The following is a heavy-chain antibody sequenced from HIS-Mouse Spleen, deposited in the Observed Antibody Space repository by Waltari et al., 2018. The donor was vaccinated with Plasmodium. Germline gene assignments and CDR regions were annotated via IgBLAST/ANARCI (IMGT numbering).Heavy chain of an antibody. CDR2: INHSGST. D-gene: IGHD3-10*01. CDR3: ARGLRGHYWYFDL. J-gene: IGHJ2*01. Sequence: QVQLQQWGAGLLKPSETLSLTCAVYGGSFSGYYWSWIRQPPGKGLEWIGEINHSGSTNYNPSLQSRVTISVDTSKNQFSLKLSSVTAADTAVYYCARGLRGHYWYFDLWGRGTLVTVSS. V-gene: IGHV4-34*01. CDR1: GGSFSGYY.